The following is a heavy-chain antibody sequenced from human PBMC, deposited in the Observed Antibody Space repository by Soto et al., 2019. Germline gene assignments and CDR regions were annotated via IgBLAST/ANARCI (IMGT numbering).Heavy chain of an antibody. D-gene: IGHD3-10*01. CDR1: GGSTSSSSYQ. J-gene: IGHJ4*02. CDR3: LDY. CDR2: VYYNGNT. Sequence: SETLSLTCTVSGGSTSSSSYQWVWIRQPPGKGLEWIGNVYYNGNTYYKASLKSRVTISVDTSNMDPMDTGTYYCAHKGPEDWPLDYWGQGTLVTVSS. V-gene: IGHV4-39*01.